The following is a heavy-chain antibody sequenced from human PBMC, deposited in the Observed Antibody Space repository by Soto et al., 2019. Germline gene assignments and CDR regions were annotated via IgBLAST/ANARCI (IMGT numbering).Heavy chain of an antibody. Sequence: GGPLRLSCAAPGFTFSSYSMNWVRQAPGKGLEWVSSISSSSSYIYYADSVKGRFTISRDNAKNSLYLQMNSLRAEDTAVYYCARLRYSSSWYYFGYWGQGTLVTVSS. CDR1: GFTFSSYS. CDR3: ARLRYSSSWYYFGY. J-gene: IGHJ4*02. V-gene: IGHV3-21*01. CDR2: ISSSSSYI. D-gene: IGHD6-13*01.